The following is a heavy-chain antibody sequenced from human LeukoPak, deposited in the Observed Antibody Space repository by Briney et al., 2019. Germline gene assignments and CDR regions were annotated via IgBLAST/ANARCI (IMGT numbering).Heavy chain of an antibody. CDR3: ARDRMYSSGWDYYYYGMDV. V-gene: IGHV4-59*01. J-gene: IGHJ6*02. D-gene: IGHD6-19*01. CDR2: IYYSGST. CDR1: GGSISSYY. Sequence: SETLSLTCTVSGGSISSYYWSWIRQPPGKGLEWIGYIYYSGSTNYNPSLKSRVTISVDTSKNQFSLKLSSVTAADTAVYYCARDRMYSSGWDYYYYGMDVWGQGTTVTVSS.